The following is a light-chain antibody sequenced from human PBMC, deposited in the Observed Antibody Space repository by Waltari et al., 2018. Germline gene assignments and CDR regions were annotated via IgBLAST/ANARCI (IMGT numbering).Light chain of an antibody. CDR2: WAS. V-gene: IGKV4-1*01. CDR1: QSVLYSSNNKNY. J-gene: IGKJ2*01. CDR3: QQYYSTPPT. Sequence: DIVMTQSPDSLAVSLGERATINCKSCQSVLYSSNNKNYLAWYQQKPGQPPKLLIYWASTRESGVPDRFSGSGSGTDFTLTISSLQAEDVAVYYCQQYYSTPPTFGQGTKLEIK.